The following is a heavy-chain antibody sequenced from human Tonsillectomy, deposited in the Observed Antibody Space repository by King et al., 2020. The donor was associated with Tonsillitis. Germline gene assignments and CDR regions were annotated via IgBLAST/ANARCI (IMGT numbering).Heavy chain of an antibody. Sequence: QLVQSGAEVKKPGESLTISCKGSGYMFTNSWIGWVRQMPGKGLEWMGIIYPGDSDTRYSPSFQGRVTISADKSISTAYLQGSSLKASDTAMYDCARQGDLGSSDGWDYWGQGTLITVSS. CDR2: IYPGDSDT. J-gene: IGHJ4*02. V-gene: IGHV5-51*01. CDR3: ARQGDLGSSDGWDY. D-gene: IGHD6-19*01. CDR1: GYMFTNSW.